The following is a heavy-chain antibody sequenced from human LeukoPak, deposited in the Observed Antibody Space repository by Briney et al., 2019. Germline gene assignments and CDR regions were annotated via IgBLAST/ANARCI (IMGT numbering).Heavy chain of an antibody. D-gene: IGHD3-16*01. CDR2: ISSSSSFI. J-gene: IGHJ6*02. Sequence: GGSLRLSCAASGFTLSSYSMNWVRQAPGKGLEWVSSISSSSSFIYYADSVKGRFTISRDNAKNSLYLQMNSLRAEDTAVYYCARPGAGGTSYNYYYYGMDVWGQGTAVTVSS. V-gene: IGHV3-21*01. CDR3: ARPGAGGTSYNYYYYGMDV. CDR1: GFTLSSYS.